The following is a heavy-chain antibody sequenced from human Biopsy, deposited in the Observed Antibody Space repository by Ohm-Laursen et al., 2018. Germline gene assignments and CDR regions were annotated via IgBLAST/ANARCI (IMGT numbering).Heavy chain of an antibody. V-gene: IGHV3-21*06. J-gene: IGHJ5*02. D-gene: IGHD3-16*01. Sequence: SLRLSCAASGFTFSDYAMHWVRQAPGKGLEWVSSISGGSNFINYADSVKGRLTISRENDKNTLYLQLDSLRVGDTAVYYCAAERLPSGIGGPGPDPWGQGTLVIVSS. CDR1: GFTFSDYA. CDR3: AAERLPSGIGGPGPDP. CDR2: ISGGSNFI.